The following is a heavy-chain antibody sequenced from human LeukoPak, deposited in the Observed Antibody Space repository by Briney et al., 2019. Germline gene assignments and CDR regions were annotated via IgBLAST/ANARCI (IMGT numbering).Heavy chain of an antibody. CDR1: GGSFNGYY. J-gene: IGHJ4*02. V-gene: IGHV4-34*01. CDR3: ARGRRNYCSSTSCYVLLFDY. Sequence: SETLSLTCAVYGGSFNGYYWSWIRQPPGKGLEWIGEIKHSGSTNYNPSLKSRVTISVDTSKNQFSLKLSSVTAADTAVYYCARGRRNYCSSTSCYVLLFDYWGQGTLVTVSS. CDR2: IKHSGST. D-gene: IGHD2-2*01.